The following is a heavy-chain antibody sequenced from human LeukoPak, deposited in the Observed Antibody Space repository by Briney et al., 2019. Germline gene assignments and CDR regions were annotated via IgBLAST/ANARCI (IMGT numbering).Heavy chain of an antibody. V-gene: IGHV4-34*01. Sequence: PSETLSLTCAVYGGSFSGYYWSWIRQPPGKGLEWIGEINHSGSTNYNPSLKSRVTISVDTSKNQFSLNVNSVTAADTAVYYCARVTGGYCSSTGCYALDVWGTGTTVTVSS. CDR1: GGSFSGYY. J-gene: IGHJ6*04. CDR2: INHSGST. D-gene: IGHD2-2*01. CDR3: ARVTGGYCSSTGCYALDV.